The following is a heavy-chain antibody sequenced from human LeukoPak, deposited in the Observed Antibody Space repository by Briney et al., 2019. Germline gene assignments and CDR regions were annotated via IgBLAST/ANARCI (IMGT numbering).Heavy chain of an antibody. CDR2: IFGSGGSP. CDR1: GFTFGSHA. CDR3: GKTTVGYSSGQKPAWPVDY. V-gene: IGHV3-23*01. J-gene: IGHJ4*02. Sequence: GGSLRLSCEASGFTFGSHAMYWVRQAPGKGVEGVAGIFGSGGSPHYADSVKGRFTISRDNPRNTVYLQINSLRAEDTAVYYCGKTTVGYSSGQKPAWPVDYWGQGTLVTVSS. D-gene: IGHD5-18*01.